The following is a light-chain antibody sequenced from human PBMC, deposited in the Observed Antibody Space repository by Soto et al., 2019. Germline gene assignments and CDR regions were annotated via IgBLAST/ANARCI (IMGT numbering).Light chain of an antibody. V-gene: IGLV2-14*01. CDR1: SGDIGAYDY. Sequence: QSALTQPASVSGSPGQSITISCTGTSGDIGAYDYVSWYQQHPGKAPKLMIFEVSDRPSGASIRFSGSKSGNTASLTISGLQTEDEADYYCSSYTDTGHVVFGRGTKLTVL. J-gene: IGLJ2*01. CDR2: EVS. CDR3: SSYTDTGHVV.